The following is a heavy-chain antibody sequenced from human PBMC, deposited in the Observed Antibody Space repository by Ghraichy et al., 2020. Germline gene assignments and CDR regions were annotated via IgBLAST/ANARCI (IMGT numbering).Heavy chain of an antibody. D-gene: IGHD5-24*01. V-gene: IGHV4-59*01. Sequence: ENLSLTCTVSGGPISSYYWSWIRQPPGKGLEWIGYIYYSGSTNYNPSLKSRVTISVDTSKNQFSLKLSSVTAADTAVYYCARVGDGYSLFDYGGQGTLVTVSS. J-gene: IGHJ4*02. CDR3: ARVGDGYSLFDY. CDR2: IYYSGST. CDR1: GGPISSYY.